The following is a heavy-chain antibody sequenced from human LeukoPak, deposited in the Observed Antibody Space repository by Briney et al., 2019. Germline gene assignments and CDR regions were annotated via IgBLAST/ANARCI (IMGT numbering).Heavy chain of an antibody. CDR3: ARGRPDPQNSDYWDY. Sequence: SDTLSLTCTISRGSISTYYWSWIRQTPGTTLEWIGNLHYTGRTRYNPSLESRVTMSLDTPKNEFSLRLTSMTAADSAVYYCARGRPDPQNSDYWDYWGQGILVTVSS. V-gene: IGHV4-59*13. D-gene: IGHD5-12*01. CDR1: RGSISTYY. J-gene: IGHJ4*02. CDR2: LHYTGRT.